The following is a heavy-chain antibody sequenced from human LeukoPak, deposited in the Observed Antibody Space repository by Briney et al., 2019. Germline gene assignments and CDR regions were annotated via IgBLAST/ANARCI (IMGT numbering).Heavy chain of an antibody. CDR3: ARDNPRTTGYSSGSSFDF. Sequence: PSETLSLTCAVSGGYISSSNWWIWLRQPPGKGLEWIGEIYHSGGGGTNYNPSLKSRATISIDNAKNQFSLKVRSVTAADTAVYFCARDNPRTTGYSSGSSFDFWGQGTLVTVSS. J-gene: IGHJ4*02. V-gene: IGHV4-4*02. D-gene: IGHD6-19*01. CDR1: GGYISSSNW. CDR2: IYHSGGGGT.